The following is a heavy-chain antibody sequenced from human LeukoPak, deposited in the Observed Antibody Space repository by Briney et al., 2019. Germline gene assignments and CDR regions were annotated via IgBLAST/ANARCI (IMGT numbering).Heavy chain of an antibody. V-gene: IGHV4-4*09. J-gene: IGHJ4*02. CDR1: GGSINSYY. CDR2: IYTSGST. D-gene: IGHD3-22*01. CDR3: ARSSGYYYS. Sequence: SETLSLTCTVSGGSINSYYWSWIRQPPGKGLEWIGYIYTSGSTNYNPSLKSRVTISVDTSKNQFSLKLSSVTAADTAVYYCARSSGYYYSWGQGTLVTVSS.